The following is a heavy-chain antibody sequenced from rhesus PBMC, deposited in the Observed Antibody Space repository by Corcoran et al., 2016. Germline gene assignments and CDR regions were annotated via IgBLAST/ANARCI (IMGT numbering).Heavy chain of an antibody. Sequence: QVQLQESGPGLVKPSETLSLTCAVSGGSISSNYWNWNRQPPGKGLEWIGRLSGRGASTAYTPSLKSRVTISADTSKNQFSLNLSSVPAAAPAVDYCAKGWRYFDLWGPGTPITISS. CDR2: LSGRGAST. CDR1: GGSISSNY. CDR3: AKGWRYFDL. J-gene: IGHJ2*01. D-gene: IGHD3-3*01. V-gene: IGHV4-173*01.